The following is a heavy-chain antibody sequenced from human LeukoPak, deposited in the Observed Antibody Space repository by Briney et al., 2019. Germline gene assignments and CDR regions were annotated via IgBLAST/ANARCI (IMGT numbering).Heavy chain of an antibody. CDR2: ISSSSSSYI. V-gene: IGHV3-21*01. Sequence: GGSLRLSCAASGFTFSSYSMNWVRQAPGKGLEWVSSISSSSSSYIYYADSVKGRFTISRDSAKNSLYLQMNSLRAEDTAVYYCARAGAVVTAIPLHYWGQGTLVTVSS. CDR3: ARAGAVVTAIPLHY. J-gene: IGHJ4*02. CDR1: GFTFSSYS. D-gene: IGHD2-21*02.